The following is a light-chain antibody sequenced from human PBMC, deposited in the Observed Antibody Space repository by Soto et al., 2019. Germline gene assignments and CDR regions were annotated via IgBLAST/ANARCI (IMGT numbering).Light chain of an antibody. V-gene: IGKV1-39*01. Sequence: DIQMTQSPSSLSASVGDRVTITCRASQNISKYLNWYHQKPGKAPKLLIYAASSLQSGVPSRFSGSGSETDFTLTISSLQPEDFATYSCQQTYSTTWTFGQGTKVDIK. J-gene: IGKJ1*01. CDR1: QNISKY. CDR2: AAS. CDR3: QQTYSTTWT.